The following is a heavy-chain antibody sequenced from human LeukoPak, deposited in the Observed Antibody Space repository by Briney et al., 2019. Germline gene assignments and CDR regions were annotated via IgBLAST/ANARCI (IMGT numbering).Heavy chain of an antibody. V-gene: IGHV3-23*01. CDR1: GFTFSSYG. J-gene: IGHJ4*02. Sequence: GGTLRLSCAASGFTFSSYGMSWVRQAPGKGLEWVSAISGSGGSTYYADSVKGRFTISRDNSKNTLYLQVNILRAEDTAVFYCAKRRRLNTPGFDYWGQGPLVTASS. D-gene: IGHD2-2*02. CDR3: AKRRRLNTPGFDY. CDR2: ISGSGGST.